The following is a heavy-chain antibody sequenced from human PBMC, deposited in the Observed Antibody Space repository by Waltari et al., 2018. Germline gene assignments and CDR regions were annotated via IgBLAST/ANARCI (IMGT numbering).Heavy chain of an antibody. CDR1: GLTFSRYW. J-gene: IGHJ4*02. D-gene: IGHD2-8*02. CDR2: IKQDGSDK. Sequence: EVRLVESGGGLVQPGGSLRLSCAASGLTFSRYWMSWVRQAPGKGLEWVANIKQDGSDKYYVDSVEGRFTVSRDNAKNSLYLQMNSLRAEDTAVYYCARVYWPRGFDYWGQGTLVTVSS. CDR3: ARVYWPRGFDY. V-gene: IGHV3-7*01.